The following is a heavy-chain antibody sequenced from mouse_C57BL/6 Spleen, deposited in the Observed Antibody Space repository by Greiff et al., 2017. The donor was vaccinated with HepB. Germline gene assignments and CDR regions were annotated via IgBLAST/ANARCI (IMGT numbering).Heavy chain of an antibody. CDR1: GYSITSGYD. Sequence: EVQLQESGPGMVKPSQSLSLTCTVTGYSITSGYDWHWIRHFPGNKLEWMGYISYSGSTNYNPSLKSRISITHDTSKNHFFLKLNSVTTEDTATYYCARDRGYGNFDYWGQGTTLTVSS. V-gene: IGHV3-1*01. CDR2: ISYSGST. D-gene: IGHD2-1*01. CDR3: ARDRGYGNFDY. J-gene: IGHJ2*01.